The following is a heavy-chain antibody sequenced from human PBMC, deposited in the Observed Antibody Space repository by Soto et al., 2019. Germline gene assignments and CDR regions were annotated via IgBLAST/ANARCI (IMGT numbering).Heavy chain of an antibody. V-gene: IGHV1-69*08. Sequence: QVQLVQSGAEVKKPGSSVKVSCKASGGTFSSYTISWVRQAPGQGLEWMGRIIPILGIANYAQKFQGRVTITADKSTSTASLELSSLRSEDTAVYYCARDRSSSWYSYFDYWGQGTLVTVSS. CDR3: ARDRSSSWYSYFDY. J-gene: IGHJ4*02. CDR2: IIPILGIA. D-gene: IGHD6-13*01. CDR1: GGTFSSYT.